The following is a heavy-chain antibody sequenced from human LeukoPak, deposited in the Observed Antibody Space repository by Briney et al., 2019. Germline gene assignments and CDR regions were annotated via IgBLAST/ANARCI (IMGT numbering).Heavy chain of an antibody. CDR2: IYSGGST. Sequence: GGSLTVSCAAFGFTVSSNYMSWVRQAPGKGLEWVSVIYSGGSTFYADSVKGRFSISRDNSKNTLYLQMNSLRAEDTAVYYCASARGSNYGSLDDWGQGTLVTVSS. V-gene: IGHV3-53*01. D-gene: IGHD3-10*01. CDR3: ASARGSNYGSLDD. CDR1: GFTVSSNY. J-gene: IGHJ4*02.